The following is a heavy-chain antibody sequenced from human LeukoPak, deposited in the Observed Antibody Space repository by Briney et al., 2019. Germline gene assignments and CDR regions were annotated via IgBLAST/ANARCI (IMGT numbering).Heavy chain of an antibody. V-gene: IGHV1-2*02. CDR3: ARDLTNWASDAFDI. J-gene: IGHJ3*02. CDR2: INPNSGGT. Sequence: ASVKVSCKASGYTFTGYYMHWVRQAPGQGLEWMGWINPNSGGTNYAQKFQGRVTMTRGTSISTAYMELSRLRSDDTAVYYCARDLTNWASDAFDIWGQGTMVTVSS. CDR1: GYTFTGYY. D-gene: IGHD7-27*01.